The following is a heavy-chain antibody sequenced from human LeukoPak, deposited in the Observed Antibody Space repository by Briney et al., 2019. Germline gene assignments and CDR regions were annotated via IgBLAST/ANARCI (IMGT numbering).Heavy chain of an antibody. CDR1: GGSFSGYY. CDR2: INHSGST. CDR3: ASGRASGWYGFDY. V-gene: IGHV4-34*01. J-gene: IGHJ4*02. D-gene: IGHD6-19*01. Sequence: PSETLSLTCAVYGGSFSGYYWSWIRQPPGKGLEWIGKINHSGSTNYNPSLKSRVTISVDTSKNQFSLKLSSVTAADTAVYYCASGRASGWYGFDYWGQGTLVTVSS.